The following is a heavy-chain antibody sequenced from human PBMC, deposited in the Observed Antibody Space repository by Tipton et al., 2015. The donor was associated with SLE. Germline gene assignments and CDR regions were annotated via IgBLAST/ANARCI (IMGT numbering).Heavy chain of an antibody. CDR1: GFSISAGYY. J-gene: IGHJ4*02. Sequence: GLVKPSETLSLTCTVSGFSISAGYYWAWIRQPPGKGLEWVGTIFHDGGTYYSPSLRSRLSMSVDTSKNQFSLSLTSVTAADTAIYYCVRLDVTPGFWGQGTLVTVSS. CDR2: IFHDGGT. D-gene: IGHD1-1*01. V-gene: IGHV4-38-2*02. CDR3: VRLDVTPGF.